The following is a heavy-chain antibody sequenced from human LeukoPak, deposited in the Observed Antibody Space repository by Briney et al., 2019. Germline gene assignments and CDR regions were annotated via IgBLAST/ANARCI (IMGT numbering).Heavy chain of an antibody. Sequence: SETLSLTCAVYGGSFSGYYWSWIRQPPGKGLEWIGEINHSGSTNYNPSLKSRVTISVDTSKNQFSLKLSSVTAADTAVYYCARRDIAARFDYWGQGTLVTVSS. CDR2: INHSGST. V-gene: IGHV4-34*01. D-gene: IGHD6-6*01. CDR3: ARRDIAARFDY. CDR1: GGSFSGYY. J-gene: IGHJ4*02.